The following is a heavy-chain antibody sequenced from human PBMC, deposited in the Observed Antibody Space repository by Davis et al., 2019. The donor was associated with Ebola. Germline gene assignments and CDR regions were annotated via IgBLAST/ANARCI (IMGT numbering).Heavy chain of an antibody. D-gene: IGHD2-2*01. CDR1: GFPFTTSW. CDR3: AKGRYQLLLSPGMDV. V-gene: IGHV3-9*01. CDR2: ISWNSGSI. J-gene: IGHJ6*02. Sequence: SLKISCAASGFPFTTSWMHWVRQAPGKGLEWVSGISWNSGSIGYADSVKGRFTISRDNAKNSLYLQMNSLRAEDTALYYCAKGRYQLLLSPGMDVWGQGTMVTVSS.